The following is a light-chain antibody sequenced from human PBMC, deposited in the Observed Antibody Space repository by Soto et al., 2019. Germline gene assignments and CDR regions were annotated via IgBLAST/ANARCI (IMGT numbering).Light chain of an antibody. CDR3: SSYSGTNYHYV. V-gene: IGLV2-8*01. J-gene: IGLJ1*01. CDR2: EVS. Sequence: QSVLTQPPSASGSFGQSVTISCTGTSSDVGGYNDVSWYQQHPGKAPKLMIYEVSEWPSGVPDRFSGSKSGNTASLTGSGLQADDEADYYCSSYSGTNYHYVFGTGTKLTVL. CDR1: SSDVGGYND.